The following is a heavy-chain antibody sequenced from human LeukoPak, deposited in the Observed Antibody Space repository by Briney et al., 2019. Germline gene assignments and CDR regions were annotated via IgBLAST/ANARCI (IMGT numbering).Heavy chain of an antibody. CDR3: ARGGDCSSTSCYDWFDP. V-gene: IGHV1-46*01. J-gene: IGHJ5*02. CDR2: INPSGGST. D-gene: IGHD2-2*01. Sequence: ASVKVSCKASGYTFTGYYMHWVRQAPGQGLEWMGIINPSGGSTSYAQKFQGRVTMTRDTSTSTVYMELSSLRSEDTAVYYCARGGDCSSTSCYDWFDPWGQGTLVTVSS. CDR1: GYTFTGYY.